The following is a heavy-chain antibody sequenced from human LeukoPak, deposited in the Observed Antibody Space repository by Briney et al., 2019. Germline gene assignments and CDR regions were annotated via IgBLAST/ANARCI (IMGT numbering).Heavy chain of an antibody. V-gene: IGHV3-30*02. CDR3: AKERGGSVAYGDYGVGY. CDR2: IRYDGSNK. D-gene: IGHD4-17*01. J-gene: IGHJ4*02. Sequence: GGSLRLSCAASGFTFSSYGMHWVRQAPGKGLEWVAFIRYDGSNKYYADSVKGRFTISRDNSKNTLYLQMNSLRAEDTAVYYCAKERGGSVAYGDYGVGYWGQGTLVTVSS. CDR1: GFTFSSYG.